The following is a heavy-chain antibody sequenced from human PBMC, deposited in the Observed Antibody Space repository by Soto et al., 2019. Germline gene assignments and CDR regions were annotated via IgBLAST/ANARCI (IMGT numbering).Heavy chain of an antibody. CDR1: GFTFSNYW. D-gene: IGHD2-2*01. J-gene: IGHJ6*02. Sequence: PXGSLRLSCAASGFTFSNYWMSWVRQAPGKRLEWVANIKEDGSEKYYVDSVKGRFTISRDNAKNSLFLQMNSLRAEDTAVYYCATDLYQLPTMKYYYYGMDVWGQGNTVTVSS. CDR3: ATDLYQLPTMKYYYYGMDV. V-gene: IGHV3-7*03. CDR2: IKEDGSEK.